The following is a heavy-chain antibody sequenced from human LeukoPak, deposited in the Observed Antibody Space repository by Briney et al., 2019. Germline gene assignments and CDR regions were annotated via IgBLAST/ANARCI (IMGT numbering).Heavy chain of an antibody. J-gene: IGHJ6*02. Sequence: GGSLRLSCAASGFTFSTYGMHWVRQAPGKGLEWVAVISYDGSNKDYAVSVKGRFTISRDNSKNTLYLQMNSLRVEDTAVYYCAKNQDGFWSSYTPMDVWGQGTTVTVSS. D-gene: IGHD3-3*01. CDR2: ISYDGSNK. CDR1: GFTFSTYG. CDR3: AKNQDGFWSSYTPMDV. V-gene: IGHV3-30*18.